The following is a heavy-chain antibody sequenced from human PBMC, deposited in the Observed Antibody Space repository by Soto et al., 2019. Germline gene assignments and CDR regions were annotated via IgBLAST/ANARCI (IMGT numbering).Heavy chain of an antibody. V-gene: IGHV3-30-3*01. J-gene: IGHJ6*02. Sequence: QVQLVESGGGVVQPGRSLRLSCAASAFTFSSFVMHWVRQAPGKGLEWVAFIAYDGSNKHYADSVKGRFTISRDNSNNTLYLQMNSLRVEDKAVYYCASPQGAHLNYSYGMDVWGQGTTVTVSS. CDR1: AFTFSSFV. CDR3: ASPQGAHLNYSYGMDV. CDR2: IAYDGSNK.